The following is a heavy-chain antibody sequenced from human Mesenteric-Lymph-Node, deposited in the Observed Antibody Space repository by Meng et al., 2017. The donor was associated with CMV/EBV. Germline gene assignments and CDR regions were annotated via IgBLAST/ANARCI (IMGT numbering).Heavy chain of an antibody. J-gene: IGHJ4*02. V-gene: IGHV3-7*01. CDR3: ARVGVYCSSTSCYRGALDY. CDR1: GFTFSGYS. D-gene: IGHD2-2*02. CDR2: IKQDGSEK. Sequence: GESLKISCAASGFTFSGYSMNWVRQAPGKGLEWVANIKQDGSEKYYVDSVKGRFTISRDNAKNSLYLQMNSLRAEDTAVYYCARVGVYCSSTSCYRGALDYWGQGTLVTVSS.